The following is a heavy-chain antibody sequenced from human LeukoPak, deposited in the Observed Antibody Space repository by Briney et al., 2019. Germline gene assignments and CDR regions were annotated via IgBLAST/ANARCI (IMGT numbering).Heavy chain of an antibody. J-gene: IGHJ4*02. CDR3: ARGRNIVATSGYFDY. V-gene: IGHV3-30*19. CDR1: GFSFSDYG. CDR2: VSYDGSNE. Sequence: GGSLRLSCGASGFSFSDYGMHWVRQAPGKGLEWVAAVSYDGSNEYYADSVKGRFPISRDNSKNTLYLQMNSLRAEDTAVYYCARGRNIVATSGYFDYWGQGTLVTVSS. D-gene: IGHD5-12*01.